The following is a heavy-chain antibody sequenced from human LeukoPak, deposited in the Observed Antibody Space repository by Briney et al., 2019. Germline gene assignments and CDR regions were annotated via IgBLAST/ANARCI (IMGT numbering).Heavy chain of an antibody. CDR1: GFTLNTYY. Sequence: GGSLRLSCAASGFTLNTYYMTWVRRAPGKGLEWVAGIKQDGSENYYMESVKGRFTISRDNSRNSLSLQMNSLRAEDTAVYFCARERYCTSAACYVGVPFDSWGQGTLVTVSS. V-gene: IGHV3-7*01. D-gene: IGHD2-2*01. J-gene: IGHJ4*02. CDR2: IKQDGSEN. CDR3: ARERYCTSAACYVGVPFDS.